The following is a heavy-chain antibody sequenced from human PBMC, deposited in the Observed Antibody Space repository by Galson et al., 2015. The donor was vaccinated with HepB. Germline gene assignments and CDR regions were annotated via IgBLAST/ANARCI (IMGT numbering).Heavy chain of an antibody. CDR2: TYYRSKWYN. D-gene: IGHD6-13*01. CDR3: ARGSFGSSWSYWFDP. V-gene: IGHV6-1*01. CDR1: GDSVSSHSAA. J-gene: IGHJ5*02. Sequence: CAISGDSVSSHSAAWNWIRQSPSRGLEWLGRTYYRSKWYNDYAVSVKSRITINPDTSENQFSLHLNSMTPEDTAVYYCARGSFGSSWSYWFDPWGQGTLVTVSS.